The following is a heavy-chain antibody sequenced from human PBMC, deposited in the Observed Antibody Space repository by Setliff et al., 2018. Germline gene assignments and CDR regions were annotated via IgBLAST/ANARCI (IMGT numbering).Heavy chain of an antibody. CDR2: ILFGGDT. CDR1: GYSISSGFS. CDR3: ARDNRARHYMDV. D-gene: IGHD3-10*01. Sequence: SETLSLTCAVSGYSISSGFSWVWIRQSPGKGLEWIGRILFGGDTYYNPSLNSRVTISADTSKNQFSLSLSSVTAADTAVYYCARDNRARHYMDVWGKGTTVTVSS. J-gene: IGHJ6*03. V-gene: IGHV4-38-2*02.